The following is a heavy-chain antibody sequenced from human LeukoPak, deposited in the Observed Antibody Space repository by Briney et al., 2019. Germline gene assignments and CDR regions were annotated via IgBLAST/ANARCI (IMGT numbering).Heavy chain of an antibody. J-gene: IGHJ4*02. CDR3: ARDSTIFGVVTLFDY. D-gene: IGHD3-3*01. Sequence: PSETLSLTCAVYGGSFSGYYWSWIRQPPGKGLEWIGEINHSGSTNYNPSLKSRVTISVDTSKNQFSLKLSSVTAADTAVYYCARDSTIFGVVTLFDYWGQGTLVTVSS. V-gene: IGHV4-34*01. CDR2: INHSGST. CDR1: GGSFSGYY.